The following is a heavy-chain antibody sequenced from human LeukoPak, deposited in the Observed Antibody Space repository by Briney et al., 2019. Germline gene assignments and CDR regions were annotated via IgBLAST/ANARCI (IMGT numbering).Heavy chain of an antibody. D-gene: IGHD2-15*01. CDR3: ARDLGGHDY. J-gene: IGHJ4*02. CDR2: ITDTGGDT. CDR1: EFTFSNYA. Sequence: GGSLRLSCVASEFTFSNYAMNWVRQVPGKGLEWVSIITDTGGDTKYAGSVKGRFTVSRDNSKSTLYLQMNSLRAEDTAVYYCARDLGGHDYWGQGTLVTVSS. V-gene: IGHV3-23*01.